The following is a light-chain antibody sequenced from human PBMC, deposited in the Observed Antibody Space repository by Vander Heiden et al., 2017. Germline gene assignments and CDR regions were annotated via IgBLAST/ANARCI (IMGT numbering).Light chain of an antibody. Sequence: EIQLTQSPSTLSASVGDGVTITFRASQSISSWLAWYQQKPGRAPKLLIYKASSLQSGVPSRFSGSGSGTEFTLTISSLQPDDFATYYCLQHDSFPWTFGQGTKVEIK. CDR1: QSISSW. J-gene: IGKJ1*01. CDR2: KAS. CDR3: LQHDSFPWT. V-gene: IGKV1-5*03.